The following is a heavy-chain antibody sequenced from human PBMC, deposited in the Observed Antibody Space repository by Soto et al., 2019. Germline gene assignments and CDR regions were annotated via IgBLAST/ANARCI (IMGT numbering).Heavy chain of an antibody. V-gene: IGHV1-69*06. J-gene: IGHJ4*02. Sequence: RASVKVSCKASGGTFSSYAISWVRGAPGQGLEWMGGIIPIFGTANYAQKFQGRVTITADKSTSTAYMELSSLRSEDTAVYYCARDQGSRAFGIDYWGQGTLVTVYS. CDR3: ARDQGSRAFGIDY. CDR2: IIPIFGTA. D-gene: IGHD6-13*01. CDR1: GGTFSSYA.